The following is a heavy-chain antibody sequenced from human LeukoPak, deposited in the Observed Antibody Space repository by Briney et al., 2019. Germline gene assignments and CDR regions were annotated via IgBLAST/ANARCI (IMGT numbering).Heavy chain of an antibody. Sequence: ASVKVSCKASGYTFTSYDINWVRQATGQGLEWMGWMNPNSGNTGYAQKFQGRVTMTRNTSISTAYMELSSLRSEDTAVYYCARKLGVVPAARKTYNWFDPWGQGTLVTVSS. CDR1: GYTFTSYD. D-gene: IGHD2-2*01. CDR2: MNPNSGNT. V-gene: IGHV1-8*01. CDR3: ARKLGVVPAARKTYNWFDP. J-gene: IGHJ5*02.